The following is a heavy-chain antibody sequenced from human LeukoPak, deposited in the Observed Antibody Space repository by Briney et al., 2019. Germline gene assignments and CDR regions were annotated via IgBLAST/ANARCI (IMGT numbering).Heavy chain of an antibody. Sequence: PSETLSLTCTVSGGSISSYYWSWIRQPAGKGLEWIGRFYTSGSTNYNPSLKSRVTMSVDKSKNQFSLKLNSVTAADTAVYYCARDSCSSTSCYNNLFDPWGQGTLVTVSS. D-gene: IGHD2-2*02. CDR3: ARDSCSSTSCYNNLFDP. V-gene: IGHV4-4*07. CDR2: FYTSGST. J-gene: IGHJ5*02. CDR1: GGSISSYY.